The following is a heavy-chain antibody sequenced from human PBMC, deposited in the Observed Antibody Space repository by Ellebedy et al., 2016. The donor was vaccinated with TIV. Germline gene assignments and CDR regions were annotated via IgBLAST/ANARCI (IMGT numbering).Heavy chain of an antibody. D-gene: IGHD3-10*01. CDR3: ARARYYYGSGSYGSDV. CDR1: GFSFSSYW. V-gene: IGHV3-7*01. J-gene: IGHJ6*02. Sequence: PGGSLRLSCVASGFSFSSYWMSWVRQAPGKGLEWVANIKQDGSEKYYVDSVKGRFTISRDNAKNSLYLQMNSLRAEDTAVYYCARARYYYGSGSYGSDVWGQGTTVTVSS. CDR2: IKQDGSEK.